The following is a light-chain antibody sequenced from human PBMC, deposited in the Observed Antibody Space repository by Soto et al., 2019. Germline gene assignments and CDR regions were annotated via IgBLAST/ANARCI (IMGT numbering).Light chain of an antibody. V-gene: IGKV3-20*01. CDR3: QQYGSSPPWA. CDR2: GAS. CDR1: QSVSSTY. Sequence: ESVLTQSPGNLSLSPGERATLSCSAIQSVSSTYLAWYQQKPGQAPRLLIYGASSRATGIPDRFSGSGSGTDFTLTISRLEPEDFAVYYCQQYGSSPPWAFGQGTKVDIK. J-gene: IGKJ1*01.